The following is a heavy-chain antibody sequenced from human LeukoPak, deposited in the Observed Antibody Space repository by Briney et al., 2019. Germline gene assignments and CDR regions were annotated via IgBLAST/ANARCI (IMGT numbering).Heavy chain of an antibody. CDR3: AGSGSYYYYYGMDV. CDR2: IIPIFGTA. D-gene: IGHD1-26*01. V-gene: IGHV1-69*13. CDR1: GYTFTTHD. Sequence: SVKVSCKASGYTFTTHDISWVRQAPGQGLEWMGGIIPIFGTANYAQKFQGRVTITADESTSTAYMELSSLRSEDTAVYYCAGSGSYYYYYGMDVWGQGTTVTVSS. J-gene: IGHJ6*02.